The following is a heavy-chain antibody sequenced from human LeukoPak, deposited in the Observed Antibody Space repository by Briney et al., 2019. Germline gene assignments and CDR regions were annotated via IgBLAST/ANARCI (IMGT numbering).Heavy chain of an antibody. D-gene: IGHD3-9*01. Sequence: SVKASCKASGGTFSSYAISWVRQAAGQGLEWMGGIIPIFGTANYAQKLQGRVTITADESTSTAYMELSSLRSEDTAVYYCARVVYKRYFDWLTEGYFDYWGQGTLVTVSS. CDR1: GGTFSSYA. J-gene: IGHJ4*02. V-gene: IGHV1-69*13. CDR2: IIPIFGTA. CDR3: ARVVYKRYFDWLTEGYFDY.